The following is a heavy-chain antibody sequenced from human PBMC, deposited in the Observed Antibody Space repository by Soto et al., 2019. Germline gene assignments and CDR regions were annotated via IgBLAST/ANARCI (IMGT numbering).Heavy chain of an antibody. D-gene: IGHD2-8*01. J-gene: IGHJ4*02. CDR3: ARSRRYCNNGVCSRIGRYFDY. Sequence: SETLSLTCAVYGGSFSGYYWSWIRQPPGKGLEWIGEINHSGSTNYNPSLKSRVTISVDTSKNQFSLKLSSVTAADTAVYYCARSRRYCNNGVCSRIGRYFDYWGQGTLVTVSS. V-gene: IGHV4-34*01. CDR2: INHSGST. CDR1: GGSFSGYY.